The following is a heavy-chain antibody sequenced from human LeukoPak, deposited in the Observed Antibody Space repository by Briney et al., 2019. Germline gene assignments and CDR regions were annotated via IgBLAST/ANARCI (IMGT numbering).Heavy chain of an antibody. J-gene: IGHJ4*02. Sequence: GGSLRLSCAASGFTIDDYAMQWVRQAPGKGLEWVSSISWNGNSIDYADSVKGRFTISRDNAKNSLYLQLNSLRAEDMALYYCARGRYYHDTSGYNSLDYWGQGTLVNVSS. D-gene: IGHD3-22*01. CDR2: ISWNGNSI. CDR3: ARGRYYHDTSGYNSLDY. V-gene: IGHV3-9*03. CDR1: GFTIDDYA.